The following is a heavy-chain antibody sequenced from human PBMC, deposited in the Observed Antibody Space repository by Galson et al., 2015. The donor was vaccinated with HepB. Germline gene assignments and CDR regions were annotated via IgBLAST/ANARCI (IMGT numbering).Heavy chain of an antibody. Sequence: SLRLSCAASGFTFDDYAMHWVRQAPGKGLEWVSGISWNSGSIGYADSVKGRFTISRDNAKNSLYLQMNSLRAEDTALYYCAKVHSGSSLDAFDIWGQGTMVTVSS. V-gene: IGHV3-9*01. J-gene: IGHJ3*02. CDR2: ISWNSGSI. CDR1: GFTFDDYA. CDR3: AKVHSGSSLDAFDI. D-gene: IGHD1-26*01.